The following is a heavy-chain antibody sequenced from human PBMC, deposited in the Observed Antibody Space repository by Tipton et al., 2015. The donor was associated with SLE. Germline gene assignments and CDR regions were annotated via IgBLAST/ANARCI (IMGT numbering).Heavy chain of an antibody. CDR2: INHSGST. V-gene: IGHV4-34*01. J-gene: IGHJ4*02. D-gene: IGHD4-17*01. Sequence: TLSLTCAVYGGSFSGYYWSWIRQPPGKGLEWIGEINHSGSTNYNPSLKSRVTISVDTSKNQFSLKLSSVTAADTAVYYCARDYGDYEEYYFDYWGQGTLVTVSS. CDR1: GGSFSGYY. CDR3: ARDYGDYEEYYFDY.